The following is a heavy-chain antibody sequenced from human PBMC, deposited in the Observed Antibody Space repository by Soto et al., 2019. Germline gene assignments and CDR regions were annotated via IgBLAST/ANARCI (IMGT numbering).Heavy chain of an antibody. V-gene: IGHV3-11*01. CDR3: ARDQGYYGSSGYFDY. J-gene: IGHJ4*02. D-gene: IGHD3-22*01. CDR1: GFTFSDYY. CDR2: ISSSGSII. Sequence: PVGSLRLSCAASGFTFSDYYMSWIRQAPGKGLEWVSYISSSGSIIYYADSVKGRFTISRDNAKNSLYLQMNSLRAEDTAVYYCARDQGYYGSSGYFDYWGQGTLVTVSS.